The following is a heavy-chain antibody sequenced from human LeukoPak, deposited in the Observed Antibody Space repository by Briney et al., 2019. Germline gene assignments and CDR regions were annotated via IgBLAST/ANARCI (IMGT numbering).Heavy chain of an antibody. CDR2: INPNSGGT. Sequence: ASVKVSCKASGYTFTGYYMHWARQAPGQGLEWMGWINPNSGGTNYAQKFQGRVTMTRDTSISTAYMELSRLRSDDTAVYYCARGLVVAATYNWFDPWGQGTLVTVSS. CDR3: ARGLVVAATYNWFDP. J-gene: IGHJ5*02. V-gene: IGHV1-2*02. D-gene: IGHD2-15*01. CDR1: GYTFTGYY.